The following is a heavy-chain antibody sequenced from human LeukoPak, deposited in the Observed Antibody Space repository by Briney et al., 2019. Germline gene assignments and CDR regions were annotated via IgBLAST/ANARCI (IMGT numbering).Heavy chain of an antibody. Sequence: SETLSLTCTVSGGSISSYYWSWIQQPPGKGLEWIGYIYYSGSTNYNPSLKSRVTISVDTSKNQFSLKLSSVTAADTAVYYCARVWVRNNWFDPWGQGTLVTVSS. CDR1: GGSISSYY. CDR2: IYYSGST. V-gene: IGHV4-59*01. CDR3: ARVWVRNNWFDP. D-gene: IGHD5-18*01. J-gene: IGHJ5*02.